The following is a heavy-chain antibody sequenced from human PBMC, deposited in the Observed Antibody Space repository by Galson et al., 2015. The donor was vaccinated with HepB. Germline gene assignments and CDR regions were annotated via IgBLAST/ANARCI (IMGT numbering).Heavy chain of an antibody. CDR2: IPYDGSNK. V-gene: IGHV3-30*04. D-gene: IGHD6-19*01. CDR1: RFSFSDYA. J-gene: IGHJ4*02. Sequence: SLRLSCAASRFSFSDYAMYWVRQAPGKGLEWVAVIPYDGSNKYYGDLVKGRFTISRDNSKNTLYLQMNSLRNEDTAVYYCGRGGLRAVAGTKGDYWGQGTLVTVSS. CDR3: GRGGLRAVAGTKGDY.